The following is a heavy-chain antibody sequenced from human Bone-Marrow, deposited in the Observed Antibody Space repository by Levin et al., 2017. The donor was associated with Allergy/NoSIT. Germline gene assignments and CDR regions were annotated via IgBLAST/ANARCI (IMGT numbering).Heavy chain of an antibody. CDR1: GVSISTKY. CDR3: ARLGVVGDDY. J-gene: IGHJ4*02. Sequence: SQTLSLTCTVSGVSISTKYWSWLRQPPGKGLEYIGYFYYGGPTNYNPSLKSRVIISADTSKNQFSLSLSSVTAADTAVYYCARLGVVGDDYWGQGTLVTVSS. CDR2: FYYGGPT. V-gene: IGHV4-59*01. D-gene: IGHD3-10*01.